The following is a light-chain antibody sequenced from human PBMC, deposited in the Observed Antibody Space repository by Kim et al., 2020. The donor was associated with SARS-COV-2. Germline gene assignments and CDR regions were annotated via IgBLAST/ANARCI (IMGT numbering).Light chain of an antibody. V-gene: IGLV1-40*01. CDR1: GSNIGANYA. Sequence: QSVLTQPPSVSGAPGQRVTFSCTGSGSNIGANYAVHWYQHLPGTAPKLLIYGNTNRPSGVPYRFSGSKSGSSASLAISGLQAEDEADYYCQSYDNILNSYFFATGTKVTFL. CDR2: GNT. CDR3: QSYDNILNSYF. J-gene: IGLJ1*01.